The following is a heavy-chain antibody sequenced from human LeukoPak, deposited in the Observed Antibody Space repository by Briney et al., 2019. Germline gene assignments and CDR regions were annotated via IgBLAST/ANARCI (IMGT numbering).Heavy chain of an antibody. V-gene: IGHV1-2*02. CDR2: INPNSGGT. Sequence: ASVKVSCKASGYTFTGYYMHWVRQAPGQGLEWMGWINPNSGGTNYAQKFQGRVTMTRDTSISTAYMELSRLRSDDTAVYYCARETKQQQLAPFDYWGQGTLVTVSS. CDR1: GYTFTGYY. CDR3: ARETKQQQLAPFDY. J-gene: IGHJ4*02. D-gene: IGHD6-13*01.